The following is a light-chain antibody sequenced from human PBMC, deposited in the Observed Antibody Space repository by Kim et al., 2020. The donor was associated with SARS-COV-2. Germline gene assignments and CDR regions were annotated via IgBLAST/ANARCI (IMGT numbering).Light chain of an antibody. CDR1: QGVSSNS. J-gene: IGKJ2*01. CDR2: GAS. CDR3: QHYDYSPPRYS. Sequence: PVWRATLSCSATQGVSSNSLACYLQTPGQAPRLLIFGASSRATGIPDRFSGSESRTDFTLTINRLEPDDFGVYYCQHYDYSPPRYSFGQGTKLEI. V-gene: IGKV3-20*01.